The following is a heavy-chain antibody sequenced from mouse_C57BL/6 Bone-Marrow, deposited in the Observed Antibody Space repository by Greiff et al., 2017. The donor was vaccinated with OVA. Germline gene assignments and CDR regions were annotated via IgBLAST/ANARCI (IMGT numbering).Heavy chain of an antibody. CDR1: GYTFTSYW. D-gene: IGHD1-1*01. CDR3: FPIYYYGSSPDD. Sequence: QVQLQQPGAELVRPGSSVKLSCKASGYTFTSYWMDWVKQRPGQGLEWIGVIDPSDSYTNYNQKFKGKATLTVDTSSSTAYMQLSSLTSEDSAVYYCFPIYYYGSSPDDWGQGTTLTVSS. J-gene: IGHJ2*01. V-gene: IGHV1-59*01. CDR2: IDPSDSYT.